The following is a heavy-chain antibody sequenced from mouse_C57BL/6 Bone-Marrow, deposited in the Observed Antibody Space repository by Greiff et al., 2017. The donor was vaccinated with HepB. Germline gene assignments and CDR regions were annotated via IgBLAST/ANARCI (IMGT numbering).Heavy chain of an antibody. CDR2: ISYGGSN. CDR3: AREGTGPWFDY. D-gene: IGHD4-1*01. V-gene: IGHV3-6*01. Sequence: EVHLVESGPGLVKPSQSLTLTCSVTGYSITSGYYWNWIRQFPGNKLEWMGYISYGGSNNYNPSLKNRISITPDTSKNQFFLKLNSVTTEDPATYYCAREGTGPWFDYWGQGTLVTVSA. J-gene: IGHJ3*01. CDR1: GYSITSGYY.